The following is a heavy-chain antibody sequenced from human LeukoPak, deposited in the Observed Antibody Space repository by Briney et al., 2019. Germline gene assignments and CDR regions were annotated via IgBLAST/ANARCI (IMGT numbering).Heavy chain of an antibody. CDR3: ARDGGTSFDY. CDR1: GDSVSSKTSA. D-gene: IGHD3-3*01. CDR2: TYYRSKWYN. Sequence: SRTLSLTCAISGDSVSSKTSAWHWIRQSPSRGLEWLGRTYYRSKWYNDYPISVKSRININPDTSKNQVSLQLNSVTPDDTGVYYCARDGGTSFDYWGQGTLVTVSS. V-gene: IGHV6-1*01. J-gene: IGHJ4*02.